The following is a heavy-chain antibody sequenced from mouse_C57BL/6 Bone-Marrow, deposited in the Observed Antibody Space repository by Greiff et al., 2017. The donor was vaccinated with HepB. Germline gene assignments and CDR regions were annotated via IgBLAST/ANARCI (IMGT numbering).Heavy chain of an antibody. V-gene: IGHV1-15*01. J-gene: IGHJ2*01. CDR1: GYTFTDYE. CDR2: IDPETGGT. D-gene: IGHD2-4*01. Sequence: QVQLQQSGAELVRPGASVTLSCKASGYTFTDYEMHWVKQTPVHGLEWIGAIDPETGGTAYNQKFKGKATLTADKSSSTAYMQLSSLTAEDSAVYYCAWGDLYYDDYWGQGTTLTVSS. CDR3: AWGDLYYDDY.